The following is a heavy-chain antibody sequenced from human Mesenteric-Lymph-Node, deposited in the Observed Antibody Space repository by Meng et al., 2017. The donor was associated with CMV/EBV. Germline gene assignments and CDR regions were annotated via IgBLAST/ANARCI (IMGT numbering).Heavy chain of an antibody. D-gene: IGHD3-3*01. CDR3: ARDRTIQINWFDP. V-gene: IGHV3-20*04. CDR2: INWNGGST. Sequence: CAVSGFTFNDYGMSWVRQVPGKGLEWVSGINWNGGSTGYADSVKGRFTISRDNAKNFLYLQMNSLRAEDTAFYYCARDRTIQINWFDPWGQGTLVTVSS. CDR1: GFTFNDYG. J-gene: IGHJ5*02.